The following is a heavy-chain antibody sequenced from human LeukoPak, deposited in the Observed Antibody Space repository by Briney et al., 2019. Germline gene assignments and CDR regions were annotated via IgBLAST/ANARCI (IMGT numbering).Heavy chain of an antibody. Sequence: GGSLRLSCAASGFTFRTYMMHWVRQAPGEGLVWVSSIEGDGTRTNYAGSVMGRFTISRDNAENTLYLQMNSLRAEDTGVYYCGRATSDTSYDYWGKGTPVTVSS. CDR3: GRATSDTSYDY. V-gene: IGHV3-74*01. CDR1: GFTFRTYM. CDR2: IEGDGTRT. J-gene: IGHJ4*02. D-gene: IGHD5-18*01.